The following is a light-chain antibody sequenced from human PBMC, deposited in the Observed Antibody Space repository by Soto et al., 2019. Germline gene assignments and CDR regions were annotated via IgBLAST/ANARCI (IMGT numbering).Light chain of an antibody. CDR2: GAS. J-gene: IGKJ2*01. CDR3: QQCHNWPLT. CDR1: QSINSK. V-gene: IGKV3-15*01. Sequence: ELVMTQSPATLSLSPGEIAALSCRATQSINSKLAWYQQKSGQPPRLLIYGASTRATGVPARVTGSESGSAFTLTISGLQSEDFAVYYCQQCHNWPLTFGQGTMLEI.